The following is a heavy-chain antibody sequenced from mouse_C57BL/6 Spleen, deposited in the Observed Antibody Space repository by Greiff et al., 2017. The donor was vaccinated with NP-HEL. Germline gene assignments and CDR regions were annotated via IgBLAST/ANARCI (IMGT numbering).Heavy chain of an antibody. CDR1: GYTFTDYY. Sequence: EVQLQQSGPELVKPGASVKISCKASGYTFTDYYMNWVKQSHGKSLEWIGDINPNNGGTSYNQKFKGKATLTVDKSSSTAYMELRSLTSEDSAVYYCARREVAYWGQGTLVTVSA. V-gene: IGHV1-26*01. J-gene: IGHJ3*01. CDR2: INPNNGGT. CDR3: ARREVAY.